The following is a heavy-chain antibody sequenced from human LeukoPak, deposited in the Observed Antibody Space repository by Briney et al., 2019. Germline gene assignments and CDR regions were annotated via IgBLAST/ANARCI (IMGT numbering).Heavy chain of an antibody. D-gene: IGHD3-22*01. Sequence: SQTLSLTCAVSGGSISSGGYSWSWIRQPPGKGLEWIGYISYSGSTYYNPSLKSRVTISIDTSKNQFSLKLSSVTAADTAVYYCARYYYDSSGYYWNWFDPWGQGTLVTVSS. J-gene: IGHJ5*02. CDR2: ISYSGST. CDR3: ARYYYDSSGYYWNWFDP. CDR1: GGSISSGGYS. V-gene: IGHV4-30-4*07.